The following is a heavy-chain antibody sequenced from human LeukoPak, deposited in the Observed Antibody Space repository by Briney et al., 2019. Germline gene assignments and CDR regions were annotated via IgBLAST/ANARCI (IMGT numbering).Heavy chain of an antibody. Sequence: GESLKISCKGSGYSFTGYYMHWVRQAPGQGLEWMGRINPNSGGTNYAQKFQGRVTMTRDTSISTAYMELSRLRSDDTAVYYCARGGIFGVALYYFDYWGQGTLVTVSS. J-gene: IGHJ4*02. D-gene: IGHD3-3*01. CDR3: ARGGIFGVALYYFDY. CDR1: GYSFTGYY. V-gene: IGHV1-2*06. CDR2: INPNSGGT.